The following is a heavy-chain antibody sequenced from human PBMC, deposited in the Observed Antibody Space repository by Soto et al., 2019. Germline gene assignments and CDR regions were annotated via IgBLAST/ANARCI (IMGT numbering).Heavy chain of an antibody. CDR2: IIPIFGPA. CDR1: GGTFSSYA. Sequence: QVQLVQSGAEVKKPGSSVKVSCKASGGTFSSYAISWVRQAPGHGLEWMGGIIPIFGPANYAQKFQGRVTITADESTSTAYMELSSLRSDDTALYYCAILHRGSYNVDYWGQGTLVTVSS. J-gene: IGHJ4*02. CDR3: AILHRGSYNVDY. D-gene: IGHD1-26*01. V-gene: IGHV1-69*01.